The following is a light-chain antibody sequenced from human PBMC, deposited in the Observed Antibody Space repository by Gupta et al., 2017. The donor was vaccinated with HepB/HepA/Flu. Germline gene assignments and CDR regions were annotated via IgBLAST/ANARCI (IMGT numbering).Light chain of an antibody. J-gene: IGKJ1*01. Sequence: DIVMTQSPLSLPVTPGEPASISCRSSQSLLHSNGYTYLDWYLQKPGQSPQLLIYLGCRRASGVPDRFSVSGSGTDFTLRISRVEAEDVGVYYCRQRLQTPCTFGQGTKVDIK. V-gene: IGKV2-28*01. CDR3: RQRLQTPCT. CDR1: QSLLHSNGYTY. CDR2: LGC.